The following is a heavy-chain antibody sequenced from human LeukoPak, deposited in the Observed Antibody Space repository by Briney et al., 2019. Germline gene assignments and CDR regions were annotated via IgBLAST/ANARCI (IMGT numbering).Heavy chain of an antibody. D-gene: IGHD2-8*01. CDR2: IYYSGST. J-gene: IGHJ5*02. CDR3: ARDICTRRNWFDP. Sequence: SQTLSLTCTVSGGSISSGGCYWSWIRQHPGKGLEWSGYIYYSGSTYYNPSLKSRVTISVDTSKNQFSLKLSSVTAADTAVYYCARDICTRRNWFDPWGQGTLVTVSS. CDR1: GGSISSGGCY. V-gene: IGHV4-31*03.